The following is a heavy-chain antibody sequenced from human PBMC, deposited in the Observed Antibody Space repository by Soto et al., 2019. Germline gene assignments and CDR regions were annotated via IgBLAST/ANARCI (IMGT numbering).Heavy chain of an antibody. CDR2: IYSSGNT. CDR3: ARGQRFSDWFDP. J-gene: IGHJ5*02. CDR1: GGAISSYY. D-gene: IGHD3-3*01. V-gene: IGHV4-4*07. Sequence: SETLSLTCTVSGGAISSYYWTWIRQPAGKGLEWIGRIYSSGNTKYNPSLKGRVTMSLDMSKNQFSLRLTSVTAADTGVYYCARGQRFSDWFDPWGQGTLVTVSS.